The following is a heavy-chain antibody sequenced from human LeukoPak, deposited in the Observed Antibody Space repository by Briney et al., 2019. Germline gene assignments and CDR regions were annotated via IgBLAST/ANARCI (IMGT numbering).Heavy chain of an antibody. V-gene: IGHV4-39*01. D-gene: IGHD6-25*01. CDR2: ISYSGST. Sequence: PSETLSLTCTISGGSISTSSYYWGWIRQPPGKGLEWIGSISYSGSTYYNPSLNSRVTISEDTSKIQFSLKLSSVTAADTAVYYCARIVRSSGCFDYWGQGTLVTVSS. CDR1: GGSISTSSYY. J-gene: IGHJ4*02. CDR3: ARIVRSSGCFDY.